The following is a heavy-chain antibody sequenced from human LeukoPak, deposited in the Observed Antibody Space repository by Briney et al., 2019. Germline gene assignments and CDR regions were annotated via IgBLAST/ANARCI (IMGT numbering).Heavy chain of an antibody. CDR1: GGTFSSYA. CDR2: IIPIFGTA. D-gene: IGHD3-10*01. V-gene: IGHV1-69*05. CDR3: ARDLRAEAWFGELYDRRGLLSWFDP. Sequence: SVKVSRKASGGTFSSYAISWVRQAPGQGLEWMGGIIPIFGTANYAQKFQGRVTITTDESTSTAYMELSSLRSEDTAVYYCARDLRAEAWFGELYDRRGLLSWFDPWGQGTLVTVSS. J-gene: IGHJ5*02.